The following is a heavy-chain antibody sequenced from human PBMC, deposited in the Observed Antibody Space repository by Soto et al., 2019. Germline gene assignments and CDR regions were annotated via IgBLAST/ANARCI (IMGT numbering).Heavy chain of an antibody. D-gene: IGHD3-10*01. CDR3: ARGVLS. J-gene: IGHJ5*02. Sequence: PSETLSLTCTVSGASISSGTYTWGWIRQRPGQGLEWIGYISYSGNTYYNPSLSSRVTISADTSKNQFSLNLTSVTAADTAVYCCARGVLSWGPGTLVTVSS. CDR2: ISYSGNT. V-gene: IGHV4-31*03. CDR1: GASISSGTYT.